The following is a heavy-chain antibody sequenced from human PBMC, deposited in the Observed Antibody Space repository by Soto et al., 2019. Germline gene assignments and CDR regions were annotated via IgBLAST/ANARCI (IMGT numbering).Heavy chain of an antibody. V-gene: IGHV1-69*12. CDR1: GGTFSSYA. CDR2: IIPIFGTA. Sequence: QVQLVQSGAEVKKPGSSVKVSCKASGGTFSSYAISWVRQAPGQGLEWMGGIIPIFGTANYAQKFQGRVTITADESTTTASMELSSLRSEDTAVYYCARGPSTIVVVVAATTFAYWGQGTLVTVSS. J-gene: IGHJ4*02. CDR3: ARGPSTIVVVVAATTFAY. D-gene: IGHD2-15*01.